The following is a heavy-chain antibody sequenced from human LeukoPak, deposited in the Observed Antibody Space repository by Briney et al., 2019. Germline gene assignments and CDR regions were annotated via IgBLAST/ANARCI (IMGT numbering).Heavy chain of an antibody. CDR1: GYTFTGYY. J-gene: IGHJ4*02. D-gene: IGHD2-15*01. V-gene: IGHV1-2*02. Sequence: ASVKVSCKASGYTFTGYYMHWVRQAPGQGLEWMGWINPNSGGTNYAQKFQGRVTMTRDTSISTAYMELSRLRSDDTAVYYCARVGSYCSGGSCYDRFLDYWGQGTLVTVSS. CDR2: INPNSGGT. CDR3: ARVGSYCSGGSCYDRFLDY.